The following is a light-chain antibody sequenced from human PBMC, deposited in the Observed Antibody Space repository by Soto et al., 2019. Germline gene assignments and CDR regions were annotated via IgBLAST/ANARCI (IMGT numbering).Light chain of an antibody. CDR3: QQYGYSPIT. V-gene: IGKV3-20*01. Sequence: IFLTQSPGPLSLSPGERATLSSSSGQSVSSNYLAWYQQKPGQAPRLLIYAASSRATGIPDRFSGSGSGTDFTLTIDGLEPEDFVVYYCQQYGYSPITFGQGTRLENK. CDR1: QSVSSNY. CDR2: AAS. J-gene: IGKJ5*01.